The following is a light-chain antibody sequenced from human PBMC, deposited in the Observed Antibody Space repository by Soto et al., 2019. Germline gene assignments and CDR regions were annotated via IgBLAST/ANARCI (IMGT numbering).Light chain of an antibody. Sequence: QSVLTQPPSVSGAPGQTVTISCTGSSSNIGAGFDVHWYQQVPGTAPKLVLYSNNQRPSGVPDRFSGSKSGTSASLAISGLQSEDEADYYCAAWDDSLNVVVFGGGTQLTVL. CDR1: SSNIGAGFD. V-gene: IGLV1-40*01. CDR3: AAWDDSLNVVV. CDR2: SNN. J-gene: IGLJ2*01.